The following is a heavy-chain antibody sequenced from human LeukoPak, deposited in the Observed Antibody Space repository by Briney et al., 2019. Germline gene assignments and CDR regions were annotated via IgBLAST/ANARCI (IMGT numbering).Heavy chain of an antibody. CDR2: IYSDGRT. CDR1: GFTVSSSY. V-gene: IGHV3-66*01. J-gene: IGHJ4*02. CDR3: ATIVPDVVATLTFDY. Sequence: PGGSLRLSCVVSGFTVSSSYMSWVRQAPGKGLEWVSVIYSDGRTSYADSVKGRFTISRDNSKNTLYLQMNSLRVEDTAVYYCATIVPDVVATLTFDYWGQGNLVTVSS. D-gene: IGHD2-15*01.